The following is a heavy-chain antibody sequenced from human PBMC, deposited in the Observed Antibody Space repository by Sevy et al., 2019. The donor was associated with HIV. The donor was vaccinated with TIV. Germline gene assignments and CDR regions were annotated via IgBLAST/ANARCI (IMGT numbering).Heavy chain of an antibody. V-gene: IGHV4-61*01. CDR3: ARSSSSMEGSNYFDY. D-gene: IGHD6-13*01. Sequence: SETLSLTCTVSGGSVSSGSSYWSWIRQPPGKGLEWIAYIYYSGSTNYNPSLKSPVTISVDTSKNQFSLKLTSVTAADTAVYFRARSSSSMEGSNYFDYWGQGTLITVSS. CDR1: GGSVSSGSSY. CDR2: IYYSGST. J-gene: IGHJ4*02.